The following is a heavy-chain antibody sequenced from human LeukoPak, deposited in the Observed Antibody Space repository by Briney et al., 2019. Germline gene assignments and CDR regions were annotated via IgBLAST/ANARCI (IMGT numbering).Heavy chain of an antibody. Sequence: GGSLRLSCAASEFDFSSHAMTWVRQAPGKGLEWVSAISISGSKTYYADSVKGRFTISRDNSKNTLYLQMNSLRAEDTAVYYCAKQLGYCSDGSCYFPYWGQGTLVTVSS. D-gene: IGHD2-15*01. CDR3: AKQLGYCSDGSCYFPY. CDR2: ISISGSKT. CDR1: EFDFSSHA. J-gene: IGHJ4*02. V-gene: IGHV3-23*01.